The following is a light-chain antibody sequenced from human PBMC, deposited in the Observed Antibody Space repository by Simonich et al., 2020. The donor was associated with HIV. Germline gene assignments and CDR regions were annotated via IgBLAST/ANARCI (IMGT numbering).Light chain of an antibody. V-gene: IGKV1-8*01. J-gene: IGKJ4*01. Sequence: AIRMTQSPFSLSASTGDRVTITCRASQGISSYLAWYQQTPGKAPKLLIYAASTLQRGVPSRFSGSGSGTDFTLTISCLQSEDLATYYCQQYYSYPPTFGGGTKVEIK. CDR2: AAS. CDR3: QQYYSYPPT. CDR1: QGISSY.